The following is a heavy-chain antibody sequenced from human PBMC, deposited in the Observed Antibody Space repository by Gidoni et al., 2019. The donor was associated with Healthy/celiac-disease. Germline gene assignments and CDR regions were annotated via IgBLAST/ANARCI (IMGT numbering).Heavy chain of an antibody. J-gene: IGHJ4*02. CDR2: INHSGST. Sequence: QVQLQQWGAGLLKPSETLSLTCAVYGGSFSSYYWSWIRPPPGKGLEWIGEINHSGSTNYNPYLMSRVTISVDTSKNQFSLKLSSVTSADTAVYHCARGRGRGYFDYWGQGTLVTVSS. CDR3: ARGRGRGYFDY. CDR1: GGSFSSYY. V-gene: IGHV4-34*01.